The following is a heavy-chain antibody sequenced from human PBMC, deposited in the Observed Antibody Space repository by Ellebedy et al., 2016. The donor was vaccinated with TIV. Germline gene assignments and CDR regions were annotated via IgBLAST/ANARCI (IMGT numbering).Heavy chain of an antibody. J-gene: IGHJ4*02. V-gene: IGHV1-46*01. D-gene: IGHD3-10*01. CDR2: INPSGGST. CDR1: GYTFTSYY. CDR3: ARVRVRGAPFDY. Sequence: AASVKVSCKASGYTFTSYYMHWVRQAPGQGLEWMGIINPSGGSTSYAQKFQGRVTMTRDTSTSTVYMELSRLRSDDTAVYYCARVRVRGAPFDYWGQGTLVTVSS.